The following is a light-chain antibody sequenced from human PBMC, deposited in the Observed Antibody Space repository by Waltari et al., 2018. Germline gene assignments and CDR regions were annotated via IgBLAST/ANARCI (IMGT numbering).Light chain of an antibody. J-gene: IGLJ3*02. Sequence: QSALTQPASVSGSPGQSITISCTGTSSDVGVHNYVSWYQQHPGKAPKLMIYAVNKRPPGVSDRFSGSRSGNTASLTISGLQAEDEADYYCSSYTTSNTWVFGGGTKLTVL. CDR1: SSDVGVHNY. V-gene: IGLV2-14*03. CDR2: AVN. CDR3: SSYTTSNTWV.